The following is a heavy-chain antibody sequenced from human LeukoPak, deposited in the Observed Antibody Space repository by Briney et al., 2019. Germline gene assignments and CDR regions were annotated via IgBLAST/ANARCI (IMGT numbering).Heavy chain of an antibody. Sequence: PGGSLRLSCAASGFTFSSYGMHWVRQAPGKGLEWVAVIWYDGSNKYYADSVKGRFTISRDNSKNTLYLQMNSLRAEDTAVYYCARDFSGKSGGDPHADYWGQGTLVTVSS. J-gene: IGHJ4*02. CDR3: ARDFSGKSGGDPHADY. V-gene: IGHV3-33*01. CDR1: GFTFSSYG. CDR2: IWYDGSNK. D-gene: IGHD2-21*02.